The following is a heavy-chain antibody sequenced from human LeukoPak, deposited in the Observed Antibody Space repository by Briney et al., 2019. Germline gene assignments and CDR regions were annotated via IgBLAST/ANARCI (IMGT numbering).Heavy chain of an antibody. J-gene: IGHJ5*02. CDR2: IWDDGNNK. D-gene: IGHD3-10*01. CDR3: ARDSYQDYYGRFDP. Sequence: GGSLRLSCAASGFSFSNHGMHWVRQAPGKRLEWVAVIWDDGNNKRYANSVDGRFTISRDNSENTLYLQMNGLTAEDTAMYYCARDSYQDYYGRFDPWGQGTLVIVSS. V-gene: IGHV3-33*01. CDR1: GFSFSNHG.